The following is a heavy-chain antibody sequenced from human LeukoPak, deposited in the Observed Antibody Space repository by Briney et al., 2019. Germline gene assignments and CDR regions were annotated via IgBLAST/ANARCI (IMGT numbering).Heavy chain of an antibody. CDR3: ASAGSGSYYDAFDI. CDR1: GGPFSGYY. Sequence: KPSETLSLTCAVYGGPFSGYYWSWIRQPPGKGLEWIGEINHSGRTNYNPSLKSRVTISVVTSKNQFSLKLSSVTAADTAVYCCASAGSGSYYDAFDIWGQGTMVTVSS. J-gene: IGHJ3*02. V-gene: IGHV4-34*01. CDR2: INHSGRT. D-gene: IGHD3-10*01.